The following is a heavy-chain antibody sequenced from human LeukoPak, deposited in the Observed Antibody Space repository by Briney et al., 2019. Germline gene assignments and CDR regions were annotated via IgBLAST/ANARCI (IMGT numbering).Heavy chain of an antibody. J-gene: IGHJ4*02. CDR1: GFTFNGSA. V-gene: IGHV3-73*01. CDR3: TPWNSGTDY. D-gene: IGHD1-26*01. CDR2: IRGRGKNYAT. Sequence: GGSLRLSCAASGFTFNGSAMLWLRQAPGKGREWVGHIRGRGKNYATAYAAWVRSRFTISSDESKNTANLQMNSRKTEDSAVLYWTPWNSGTDYWGEGTLVTVSS.